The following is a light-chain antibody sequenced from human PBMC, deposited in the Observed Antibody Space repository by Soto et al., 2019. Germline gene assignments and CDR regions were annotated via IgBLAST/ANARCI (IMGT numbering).Light chain of an antibody. CDR1: SSNIGSNC. Sequence: QSVLTQPPSASGTPGQRVTISCSGSSSNIGSNCVYWYQQLPGTAPKLLIDRNNQRPSGVPYRFSGSKAGTSASLAITGLYAEDWADYYCSTYTSSSTYFFGTGTK. CDR2: RNN. V-gene: IGLV1-47*03. CDR3: STYTSSSTYF. J-gene: IGLJ1*01.